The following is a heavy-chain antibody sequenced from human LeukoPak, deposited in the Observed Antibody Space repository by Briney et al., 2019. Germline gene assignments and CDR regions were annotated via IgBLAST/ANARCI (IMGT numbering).Heavy chain of an antibody. CDR3: AKPWFGEIFNYFDY. D-gene: IGHD3-10*01. CDR1: GFTFNTYA. Sequence: PGGSLRLSCAASGFTFNTYAMTWVRQAPGQGLEWVSGISGSGGITYYADSVKGRFTISRDNSKNTLYLQMNSLRAEDTAVYYCAKPWFGEIFNYFDYWGQGTLVTVSS. J-gene: IGHJ4*02. CDR2: ISGSGGIT. V-gene: IGHV3-23*01.